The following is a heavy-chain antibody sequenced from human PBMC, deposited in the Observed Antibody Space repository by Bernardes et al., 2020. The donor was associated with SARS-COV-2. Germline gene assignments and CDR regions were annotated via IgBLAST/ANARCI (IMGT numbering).Heavy chain of an antibody. CDR2: MNWDGTTI. V-gene: IGHV3-74*01. J-gene: IGHJ4*02. D-gene: IGHD2-8*01. Sequence: GGSLRLSCAASGFTFGIDGMHWVRQAPGKGLAGVARMNWDGTTINHAESVRGRFTISRDNVKNILYLQMHSLRADDTALYFCVRDMYGKNDYWGQGTLLTVSS. CDR1: GFTFGIDG. CDR3: VRDMYGKNDY.